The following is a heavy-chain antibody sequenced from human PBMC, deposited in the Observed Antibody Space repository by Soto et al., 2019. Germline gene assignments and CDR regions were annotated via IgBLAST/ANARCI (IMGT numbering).Heavy chain of an antibody. CDR2: IYTSGST. V-gene: IGHV4-4*07. D-gene: IGHD6-13*01. CDR1: GGSISSYY. Sequence: SETLSLTCTVSGGSISSYYWSWIRQPAGKGLEWIGRIYTSGSTNYNPSLKSRVTMSVDTSKNQFSLKLSSVTAADTAVYYCARGLRAYSSSWYYGWFDPWGQGTLVTVSS. CDR3: ARGLRAYSSSWYYGWFDP. J-gene: IGHJ5*02.